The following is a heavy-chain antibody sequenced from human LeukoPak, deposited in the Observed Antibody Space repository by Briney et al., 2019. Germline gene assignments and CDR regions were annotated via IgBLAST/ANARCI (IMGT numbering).Heavy chain of an antibody. D-gene: IGHD6-19*01. CDR2: INPNSGGT. CDR1: GYTFTGYY. V-gene: IGHV1-2*02. Sequence: ASVKVSCKASGYTFTGYYMHWGRQAPGQGLEWMGWINPNSGGTNYAQKFQGRVTMTRDTSISTAYMELSRLRSDDTAVYYCARDHVAGTTPHDYWGQGTLVTVSS. CDR3: ARDHVAGTTPHDY. J-gene: IGHJ4*02.